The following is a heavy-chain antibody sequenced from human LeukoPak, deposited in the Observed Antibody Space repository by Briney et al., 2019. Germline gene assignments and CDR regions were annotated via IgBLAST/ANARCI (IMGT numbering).Heavy chain of an antibody. V-gene: IGHV3-30*03. CDR3: ARSELGYSYHYMDV. CDR1: GFTFSSYG. CDR2: ISYDGSNK. Sequence: GGSLRLSCAASGFTFSSYGMHWVRQAPGKGLEWVAVISYDGSNKYYADSVKGRFTISRDNSKNTLYLQMNSLRAEDTAVYYCARSELGYSYHYMDVWGKGTTVTVSS. J-gene: IGHJ6*03. D-gene: IGHD7-27*01.